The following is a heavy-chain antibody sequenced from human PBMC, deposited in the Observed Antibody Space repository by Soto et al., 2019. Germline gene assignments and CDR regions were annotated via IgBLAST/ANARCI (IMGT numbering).Heavy chain of an antibody. Sequence: QVQLVESGGGVVQPGMSLRLSCAASGFTFSSYVMHWVRQAPGKGLEWVAVISYDGDNKYYADSVKGRFTISRDNSKNTVYLQMNSLRAEDTAVYYCARDKIGNSITIFYSFDYWGQGTLVTVSS. J-gene: IGHJ4*02. D-gene: IGHD3-9*01. CDR1: GFTFSSYV. CDR2: ISYDGDNK. V-gene: IGHV3-30-3*01. CDR3: ARDKIGNSITIFYSFDY.